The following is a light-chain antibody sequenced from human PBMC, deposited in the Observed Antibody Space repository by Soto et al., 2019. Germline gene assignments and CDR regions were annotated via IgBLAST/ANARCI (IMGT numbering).Light chain of an antibody. CDR1: QDISIY. Sequence: DIQMTQSPSSLSASVGDRVTITCQASQDISIYLNWYQQKPGKAPELLIYDASNLETGVPSRFSGSGSGTDFTFTISSLQPEDIATYYCQQYDNLPKAFGQGTKVEIK. CDR2: DAS. V-gene: IGKV1-33*01. J-gene: IGKJ1*01. CDR3: QQYDNLPKA.